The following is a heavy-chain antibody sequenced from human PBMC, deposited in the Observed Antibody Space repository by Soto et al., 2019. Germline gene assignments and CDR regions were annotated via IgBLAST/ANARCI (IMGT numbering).Heavy chain of an antibody. J-gene: IGHJ4*02. CDR1: GFTVSRNY. CDR2: IYSGGST. Sequence: EVQLVESGGGLVQPGGSRRLSCAASGFTVSRNYMSWVRQAPGKGLEWVSVIYSGGSTYYADSVKGRFTISRHNSKNTLYLQMSSLRAEDTAVYYGARDVGPIDYWGQGTLVTVSS. V-gene: IGHV3-53*04. CDR3: ARDVGPIDY.